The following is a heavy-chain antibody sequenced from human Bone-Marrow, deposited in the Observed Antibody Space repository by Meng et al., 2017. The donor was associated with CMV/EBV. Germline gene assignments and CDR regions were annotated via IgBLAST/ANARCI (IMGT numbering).Heavy chain of an antibody. CDR3: ARMTIGGEVATIYYFAY. J-gene: IGHJ4*02. CDR1: GGTFSSYA. V-gene: IGHV1-69*10. D-gene: IGHD5-12*01. CDR2: IIPILGIA. Sequence: SVKVSCKASGGTFSSYAISWVRQAPGQGLEWMGGIIPILGIANYAQKFQGRVTITADKSTSTAYMELSSLRSEDTAVYYCARMTIGGEVATIYYFAYWGQGTLVPVSS.